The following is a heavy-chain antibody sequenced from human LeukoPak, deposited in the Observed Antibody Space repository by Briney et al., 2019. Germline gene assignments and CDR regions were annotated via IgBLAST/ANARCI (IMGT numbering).Heavy chain of an antibody. D-gene: IGHD1-14*01. CDR2: INHSGNT. CDR1: GGSFNGYY. Sequence: SETLSLTCAVYGGSFNGYYWSWTRQPPRKGLEWIGEINHSGNTNYNPSLKSRVTISVDKSKKQFFLKLSSVTAADTAPYYCARRATYNPMRLYNWFDPWGQGTLVTVSS. V-gene: IGHV4-34*01. CDR3: ARRATYNPMRLYNWFDP. J-gene: IGHJ5*02.